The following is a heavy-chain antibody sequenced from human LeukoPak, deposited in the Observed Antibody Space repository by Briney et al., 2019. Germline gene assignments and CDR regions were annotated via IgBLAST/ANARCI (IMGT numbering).Heavy chain of an antibody. CDR2: IYYSGST. CDR1: GGSISSYY. CDR3: ARVAVWDSSRFDY. D-gene: IGHD6-19*01. V-gene: IGHV4-59*01. Sequence: SETLSLTCTVSGGSISSYYWSWIRQHPGKGLEWIGYIYYSGSTNYNPSLKSRVTISVDTSKNQFSLKLSSVTAADTAVYYCARVAVWDSSRFDYWGQGTLVTVSS. J-gene: IGHJ4*02.